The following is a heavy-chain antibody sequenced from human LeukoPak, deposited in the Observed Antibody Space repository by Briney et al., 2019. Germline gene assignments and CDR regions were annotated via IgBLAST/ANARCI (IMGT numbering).Heavy chain of an antibody. Sequence: GGSLRPSCAASGFTFSSHWMSWVRQAPGKGLEWVANIKEDATEKYYLDSVKGRFTISRDNAKNSLYLQMNSLRAEDAAVYYCASAEVVPYYFDYWGQGTLVTVSS. CDR1: GFTFSSHW. V-gene: IGHV3-7*01. CDR2: IKEDATEK. D-gene: IGHD2-15*01. J-gene: IGHJ4*02. CDR3: ASAEVVPYYFDY.